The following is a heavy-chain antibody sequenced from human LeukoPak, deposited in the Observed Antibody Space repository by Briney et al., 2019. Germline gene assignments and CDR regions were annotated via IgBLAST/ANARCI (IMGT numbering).Heavy chain of an antibody. CDR3: ARDPYYYDSSGYGAFDI. CDR2: IYYSGST. D-gene: IGHD3-22*01. V-gene: IGHV4-31*03. J-gene: IGHJ3*02. CDR1: GGSISIGGYY. Sequence: PSQTLSLTCTVYGGSISIGGYYWSWIRQHPGKGLEWIGYIYYSGSTYYNPSLKSRVTISVDTSKNQFSLKLSSVTAGDTAVYYCARDPYYYDSSGYGAFDIWGQGTMVTVSS.